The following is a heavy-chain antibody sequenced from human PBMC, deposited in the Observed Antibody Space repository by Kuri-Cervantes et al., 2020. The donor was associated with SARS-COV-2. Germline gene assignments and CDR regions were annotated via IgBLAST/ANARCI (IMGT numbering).Heavy chain of an antibody. CDR3: ARAYCSGGSCYFPPYC. V-gene: IGHV3-33*01. Sequence: GGSLRPSCPASGFTLSSYGMHWVRQAPGEGLEWVAFLWYDGSNKYYADSVKGRFTISRDNSKNTLYLQMNSLGAEDTAVYYCARAYCSGGSCYFPPYCWGQGTLVTVSS. J-gene: IGHJ4*02. CDR2: LWYDGSNK. D-gene: IGHD2-15*01. CDR1: GFTLSSYG.